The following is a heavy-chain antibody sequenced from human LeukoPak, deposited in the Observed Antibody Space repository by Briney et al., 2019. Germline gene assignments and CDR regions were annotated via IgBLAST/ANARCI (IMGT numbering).Heavy chain of an antibody. Sequence: PSETLSLTCTVSGGSISSGSYSWSWIRQPAGKGLEWIGRIYTSGSTNYNPSLKSRVTISVDTSKNQFSLKLSSVTAADTAVYYCARDSMYYYDSSGYSNWFDPWGQGTLVTVSS. CDR3: ARDSMYYYDSSGYSNWFDP. V-gene: IGHV4-61*02. D-gene: IGHD3-22*01. CDR1: GGSISSGSYS. J-gene: IGHJ5*02. CDR2: IYTSGST.